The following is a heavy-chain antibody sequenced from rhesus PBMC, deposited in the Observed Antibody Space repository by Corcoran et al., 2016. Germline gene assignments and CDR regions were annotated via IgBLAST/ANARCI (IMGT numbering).Heavy chain of an antibody. J-gene: IGHJ4*01. CDR2: INGNSGST. D-gene: IGHD3-3*01. CDR3: ARTYYNIWTGYLDY. CDR1: GGFFSSYW. V-gene: IGHV4-80*01. Sequence: QVQLQESGPGLVKPSETLSLTCAVSGGFFSSYWWSWIRQPPGKGLERLGEINGNSGSTNYNPSLKSRVTISKDASKNQFSLKLSSVTAADTAMYYCARTYYNIWTGYLDYWGQGVLVTVSS.